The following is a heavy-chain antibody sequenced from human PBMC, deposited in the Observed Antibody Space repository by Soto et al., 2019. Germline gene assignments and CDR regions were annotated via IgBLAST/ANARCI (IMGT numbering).Heavy chain of an antibody. CDR2: IKLDGSEK. CDR3: ARGTTAAD. CDR1: GFTFSTYW. Sequence: EVQLVESGGGLVQPGGSLRLSCAASGFTFSTYWMTWVRQAPGKGLEWVASIKLDGSEKQYVDSVKGRFTISRDNAKESLYLQMNSLSGEDSGLYYCARGTTAADWGQGTRVTVSS. V-gene: IGHV3-7*01. D-gene: IGHD6-25*01. J-gene: IGHJ4*02.